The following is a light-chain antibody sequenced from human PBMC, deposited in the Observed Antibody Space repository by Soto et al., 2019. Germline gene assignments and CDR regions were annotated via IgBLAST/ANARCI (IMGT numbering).Light chain of an antibody. CDR3: SSYTSSTTNYV. CDR1: SSDVGGYNY. J-gene: IGLJ1*01. V-gene: IGLV2-14*01. Sequence: QSALTQPASVSGSPGQSITISCTGTSSDVGGYNYVSWYQQHPGKAPKLMIYEVSTRPSGISNRFSGSKSGNTASLTISGLQAEDEADYYCSSYTSSTTNYVFGLGTKLTVL. CDR2: EVS.